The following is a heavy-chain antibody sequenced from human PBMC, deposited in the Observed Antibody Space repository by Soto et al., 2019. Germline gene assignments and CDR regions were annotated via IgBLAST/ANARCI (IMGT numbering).Heavy chain of an antibody. CDR3: ARDRSYGKEV. CDR1: GFSIRDYW. V-gene: IGHV3-74*01. J-gene: IGHJ6*02. CDR2: INGDASST. Sequence: PEGSLRLSCEASGFSIRDYWMHWVRQAPGGGLVWVSCINGDASSTTYADSVKGRFTISRDDAKNTVDLQMTSLRAEDTAVYFCARDRSYGKEVWGQGT.